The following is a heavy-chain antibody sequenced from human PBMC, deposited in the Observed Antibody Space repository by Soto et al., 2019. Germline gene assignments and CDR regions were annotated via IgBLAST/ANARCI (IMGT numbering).Heavy chain of an antibody. CDR1: GGSISSGDYY. J-gene: IGHJ4*02. CDR2: IYYSGST. CDR3: ARSRGGYFYY. V-gene: IGHV4-30-4*02. D-gene: IGHD3-22*01. Sequence: ASETLSLTCTVSGGSISSGDYYWSWIRQPPGKGLEWIGYIYYSGSTYYNPSLKSRVTISVDTSKNHFSLKLSSVTAADTAVYYCARSRGGYFYYWGQGTLVPVSS.